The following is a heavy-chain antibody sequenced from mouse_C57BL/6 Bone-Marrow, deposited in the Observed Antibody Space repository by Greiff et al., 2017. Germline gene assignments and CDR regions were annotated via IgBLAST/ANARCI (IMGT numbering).Heavy chain of an antibody. CDR2: ISSGSSTI. CDR3: ARQGYYFDY. Sequence: EVQGVESGGGLVKPGGSLKLSCAASGFTFSDYGMHWVRQAPEQGLAWVAYISSGSSTIYYADTVKGRFTISRDNAKNTLFLQMTSLRSEDTAMYYCARQGYYFDYWGQGTTLTVSS. V-gene: IGHV5-17*01. CDR1: GFTFSDYG. J-gene: IGHJ2*01.